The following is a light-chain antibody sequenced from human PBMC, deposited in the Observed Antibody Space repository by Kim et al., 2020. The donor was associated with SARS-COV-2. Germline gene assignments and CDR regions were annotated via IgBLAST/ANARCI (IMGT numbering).Light chain of an antibody. CDR1: SLRSYY. V-gene: IGLV3-19*01. Sequence: SSELTQDPAVSVALGQTVRITCQGDSLRSYYATWFQQKPRQAPILVIYGKNNRPSGIPDRFPGSSSGNTASLTITGTQAGDEADYYCNSRDSNDNVVFGGGTQLTVL. J-gene: IGLJ2*01. CDR2: GKN. CDR3: NSRDSNDNVV.